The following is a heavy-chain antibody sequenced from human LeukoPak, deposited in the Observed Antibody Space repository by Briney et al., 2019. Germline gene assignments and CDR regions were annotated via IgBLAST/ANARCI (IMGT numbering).Heavy chain of an antibody. D-gene: IGHD1-1*01. CDR2: VSGSGGST. Sequence: GGSLRLSCAASGFTFSSYAMSWVRQAPGKGLEWVSAVSGSGGSTYYADSVKGRFTISRDNSKNTLYLQMNSLRAEDTAVYYCAKGERRYYYYGMDVWGKGTTVTVSS. V-gene: IGHV3-23*01. CDR1: GFTFSSYA. J-gene: IGHJ6*04. CDR3: AKGERRYYYYGMDV.